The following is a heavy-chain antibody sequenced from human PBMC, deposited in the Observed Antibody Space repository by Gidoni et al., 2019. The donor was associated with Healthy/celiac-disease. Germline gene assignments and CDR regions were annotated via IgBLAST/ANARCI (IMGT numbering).Heavy chain of an antibody. J-gene: IGHJ4*02. D-gene: IGHD3-10*01. V-gene: IGHV4-59*01. CDR2: IYDSGST. Sequence: QVQMQESGPGLVKPSETLSLTCTVSGGSLSSYSWSWIRHPPRQGLEWIGYIYDSGSTNYNPSLKRRVTISVDTPKNQFPLKLSSVTAADTAAYYCARGGGRITMVRGVSGFDYWGQGTLVTVSS. CDR3: ARGGGRITMVRGVSGFDY. CDR1: GGSLSSYS.